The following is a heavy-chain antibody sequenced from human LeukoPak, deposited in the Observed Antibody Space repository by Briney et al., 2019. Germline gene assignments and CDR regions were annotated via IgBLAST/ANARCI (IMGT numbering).Heavy chain of an antibody. Sequence: KPSETLSLTCTVSGGSISSGSYYWSWIRQPAGKGMEWIGRIYTSGSTNYNPSLKSRVTISVDTSKNQFSLKLSSVTAADTAVYYCARGRPISKRYYYYYYMDVWGKGTTVTVSS. CDR2: IYTSGST. J-gene: IGHJ6*03. V-gene: IGHV4-61*02. CDR1: GGSISSGSYY. CDR3: ARGRPISKRYYYYYYMDV. D-gene: IGHD4-11*01.